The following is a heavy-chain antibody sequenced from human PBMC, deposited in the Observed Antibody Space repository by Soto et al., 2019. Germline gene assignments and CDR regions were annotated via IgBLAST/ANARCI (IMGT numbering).Heavy chain of an antibody. D-gene: IGHD6-19*01. Sequence: EVQLVESGGGFVKPGGSLRLSCTASGFTFNDAWMNWVRQGPGKGLEWVARIKHKADGETTDYAAPVKGRFTISRDDSKNTVSLQMDSLRTEDTAVYYCTPDLYSSSAWANDYWGQGTLVTVSS. CDR1: GFTFNDAW. CDR2: IKHKADGETT. J-gene: IGHJ4*02. CDR3: TPDLYSSSAWANDY. V-gene: IGHV3-15*07.